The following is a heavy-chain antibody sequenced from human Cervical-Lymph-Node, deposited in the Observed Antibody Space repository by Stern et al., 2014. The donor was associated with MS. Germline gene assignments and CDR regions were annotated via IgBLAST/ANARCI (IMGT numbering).Heavy chain of an antibody. V-gene: IGHV5-51*03. CDR1: GYTFISYW. D-gene: IGHD4-11*01. CDR3: ARRSWDYRREYYFDF. CDR2: LYTGDSHT. J-gene: IGHJ4*02. Sequence: VQLVQSGAEVKKPGESLKIYCKTSGYTFISYWIGWVRQMPGRGLEWMGILYTGDSHTRYSPPFQGQVTISVDKSISTAYLQWSSLKASDTAIYYCARRSWDYRREYYFDFWGQGTLVTVSS.